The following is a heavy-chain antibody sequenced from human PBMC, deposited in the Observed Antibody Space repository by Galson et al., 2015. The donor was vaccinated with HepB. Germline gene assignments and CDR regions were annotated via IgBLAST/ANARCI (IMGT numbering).Heavy chain of an antibody. V-gene: IGHV3-74*01. Sequence: SLRLSCAASGFTFSSYRMHWVRQAPGKGLVWVSRINSDGSSTSYADSVKGRFTISRDNAKNTLYLQMNSLRAEDTAVYYCASLHYDSSGYTTRDDAFDIWGQGTMVTVSS. CDR1: GFTFSSYR. CDR2: INSDGSST. J-gene: IGHJ3*02. D-gene: IGHD3-22*01. CDR3: ASLHYDSSGYTTRDDAFDI.